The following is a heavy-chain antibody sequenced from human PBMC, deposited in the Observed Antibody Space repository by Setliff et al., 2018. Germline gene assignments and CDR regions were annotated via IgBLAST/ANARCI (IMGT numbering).Heavy chain of an antibody. Sequence: PSETLSLTCTVSGGSISSHYWSWIRQPPGKGLEWIGHSYYIGSTDYNPSLKSRVTISLDTSKNQFSLKLNSVTAADTAVYYCARDRTYYGSGTYTRYFDYWGQGTLVTVSS. J-gene: IGHJ4*02. CDR2: SYYIGST. D-gene: IGHD3-10*01. V-gene: IGHV4-59*11. CDR3: ARDRTYYGSGTYTRYFDY. CDR1: GGSISSHY.